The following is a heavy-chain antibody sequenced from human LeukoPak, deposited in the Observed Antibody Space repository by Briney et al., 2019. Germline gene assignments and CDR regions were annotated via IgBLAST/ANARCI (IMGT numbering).Heavy chain of an antibody. CDR1: GFTVSSNY. CDR3: ARALPGSGSYYAYDI. Sequence: GGSLRLSCAAPGFTVSSNYMSWVRQPPGKGLDWVSVIYSGGSTYYADSVKGRFTISRDNSKNTLYLQMNSLRAEDTAVYYCARALPGSGSYYAYDIWGQGTMVTVSS. D-gene: IGHD1-26*01. V-gene: IGHV3-53*01. J-gene: IGHJ3*02. CDR2: IYSGGST.